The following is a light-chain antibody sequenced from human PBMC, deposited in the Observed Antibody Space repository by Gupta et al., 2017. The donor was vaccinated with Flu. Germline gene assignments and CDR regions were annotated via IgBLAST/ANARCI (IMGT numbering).Light chain of an antibody. V-gene: IGLV1-47*01. CDR2: KVN. Sequence: RVTISCSGGSSNFGINYVCWLQQLPGTAPKLLIYKVNQRPSGVPDRFSGTESGTSASLAISGLRSEDEADYYCAAWDDSLSAFVFGTGTKVTVL. J-gene: IGLJ1*01. CDR3: AAWDDSLSAFV. CDR1: SSNFGINY.